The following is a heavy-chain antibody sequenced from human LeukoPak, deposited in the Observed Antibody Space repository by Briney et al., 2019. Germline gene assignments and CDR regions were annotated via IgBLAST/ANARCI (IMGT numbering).Heavy chain of an antibody. CDR2: IYTSGST. V-gene: IGHV4-61*02. CDR1: GGSISSGSYY. J-gene: IGHJ5*02. Sequence: SETLSLTCTVSGGSISSGSYYWSWIRQPAGKGLEWIGRIYTSGSTNYNPSLKSRVTISVDTSKNQFSLKLSSVTAADTAVYYCARGYNWNYYWFDPWGQGTLVTVSS. CDR3: ARGYNWNYYWFDP. D-gene: IGHD1-7*01.